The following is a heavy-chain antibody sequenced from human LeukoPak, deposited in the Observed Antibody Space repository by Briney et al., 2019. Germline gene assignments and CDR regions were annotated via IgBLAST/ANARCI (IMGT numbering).Heavy chain of an antibody. CDR1: GFIFNNYA. D-gene: IGHD4-11*01. Sequence: PPGGSLRLSCAGSGFIFNNYAMHWVRQPPGKGLEWVSGISWNSGSIDYADSVKGRFTISRDNAKNSLYLQMNSLRDEDTAVYYCAKDLYSNYGPADYWGQGNLVTVSS. V-gene: IGHV3-9*01. CDR2: ISWNSGSI. J-gene: IGHJ4*02. CDR3: AKDLYSNYGPADY.